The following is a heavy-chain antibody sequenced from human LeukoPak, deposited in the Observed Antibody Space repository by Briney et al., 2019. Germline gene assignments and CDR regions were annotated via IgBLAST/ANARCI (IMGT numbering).Heavy chain of an antibody. J-gene: IGHJ6*03. CDR3: ARDGYSGSYYRLYYFFMDV. V-gene: IGHV3-23*01. CDR1: GFTFSSYW. D-gene: IGHD1-26*01. CDR2: ISGSGDNM. Sequence: GGSLRLSCAASGFTFSSYWMTWVRQAPGKGLEWVSSISGSGDNMDYADSVKGRFTISRDNSENTLYLQMNSLRGEDTAVYYCARDGYSGSYYRLYYFFMDVWGKGTTVTVSS.